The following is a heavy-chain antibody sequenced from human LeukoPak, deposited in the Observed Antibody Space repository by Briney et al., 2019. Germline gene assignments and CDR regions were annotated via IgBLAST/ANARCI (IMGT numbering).Heavy chain of an antibody. CDR2: ISGDGGST. D-gene: IGHD2-15*01. Sequence: GGSLRLSCAASGFTFDDYATHWVRQAPGKGLEWVSLISGDGGSTYYADSVKGRFTISRDNSKNSLYLQMNSLRTEDTALYYCAKAVGSNYYYGMDVWGQGTTVTVSS. J-gene: IGHJ6*02. V-gene: IGHV3-43*02. CDR1: GFTFDDYA. CDR3: AKAVGSNYYYGMDV.